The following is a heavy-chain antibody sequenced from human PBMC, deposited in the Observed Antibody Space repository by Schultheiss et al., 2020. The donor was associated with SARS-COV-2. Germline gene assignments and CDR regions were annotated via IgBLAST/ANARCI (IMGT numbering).Heavy chain of an antibody. D-gene: IGHD6-19*01. V-gene: IGHV1-2*02. J-gene: IGHJ5*02. CDR2: INPNSGGT. Sequence: ASVKVSCKASGYTFTGYYMHWVRQAPGQGLEWMGWINPNSGGTNYAQKFQGRVTMTRDTSISTAYMELSRLRSDDTAVYYCARDGWRRGGWFDPWGQGTLVTVS. CDR1: GYTFTGYY. CDR3: ARDGWRRGGWFDP.